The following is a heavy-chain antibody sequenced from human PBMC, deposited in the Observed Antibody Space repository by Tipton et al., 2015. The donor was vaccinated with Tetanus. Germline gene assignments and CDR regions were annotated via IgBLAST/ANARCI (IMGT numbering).Heavy chain of an antibody. D-gene: IGHD2-15*01. V-gene: IGHV1-18*04. CDR2: ISAYNGNT. J-gene: IGHJ4*02. Sequence: QVQLVQSGAEVKKPGASVKVSCKASGYTFTDYYMHWVRQAPGQGLEWMGWISAYNGNTNYAQKLQGRVTMTTDTSTSTAYMELRSLRSDDTAVYYCARDRCSDVTCYFEMGGWGQGTLVTVSS. CDR3: ARDRCSDVTCYFEMGG. CDR1: GYTFTDYY.